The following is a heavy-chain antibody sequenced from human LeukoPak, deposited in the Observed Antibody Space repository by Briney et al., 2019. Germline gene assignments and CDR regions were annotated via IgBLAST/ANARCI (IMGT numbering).Heavy chain of an antibody. CDR1: GYTFTGYY. J-gene: IGHJ6*04. V-gene: IGHV1-2*02. D-gene: IGHD3-10*01. CDR2: INPNSGGT. CDR3: ARANYYGSGSYLDV. Sequence: GASVKVSCKASGYTFTGYYMHWVRQAPGQGLEWMGWINPNSGGTNYAQKFQGRVTMTRDTSISTAYMELSRLRSDGTAVYYCARANYYGSGSYLDVWGKGTTVTISS.